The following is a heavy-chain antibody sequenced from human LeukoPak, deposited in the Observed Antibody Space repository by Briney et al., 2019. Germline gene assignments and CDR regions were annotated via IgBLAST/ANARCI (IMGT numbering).Heavy chain of an antibody. J-gene: IGHJ6*02. CDR1: GGTFSSYA. CDR2: IIPIFGTA. V-gene: IGHV1-69*13. CDR3: ATNHDFWSGYRDRRYYYYGMDV. D-gene: IGHD3-3*01. Sequence: ASVKVSCKASGGTFSSYAISWVRQAPGQGLEWMGGIIPIFGTANYAQKFQGRVTITADEPTSSAYMELSSLRSEDTAVYYCATNHDFWSGYRDRRYYYYGMDVWGQGTTVTVSS.